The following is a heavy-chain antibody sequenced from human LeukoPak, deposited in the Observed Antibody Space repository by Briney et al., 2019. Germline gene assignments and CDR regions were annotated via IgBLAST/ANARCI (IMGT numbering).Heavy chain of an antibody. J-gene: IGHJ4*02. D-gene: IGHD6-19*01. CDR1: GFTFSDYW. CDR2: VNTDGSKT. Sequence: GGSLRLSCTVSGFTFSDYWMHWVRQDPGKGLVWVSRVNTDGSKTTYADFVKGRFTIFRDNVKNTLYLQMNSLRVEDTAMYYCVRDGSAWLPFDSWGQGILVTVSS. CDR3: VRDGSAWLPFDS. V-gene: IGHV3-74*01.